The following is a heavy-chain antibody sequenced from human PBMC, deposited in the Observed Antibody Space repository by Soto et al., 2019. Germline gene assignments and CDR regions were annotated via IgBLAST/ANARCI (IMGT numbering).Heavy chain of an antibody. CDR2: ISYDGTNK. CDR3: AKSFYDKSGYYGLLDY. CDR1: GFSFNTHS. J-gene: IGHJ4*02. Sequence: GGSLRLSCAASGFSFNTHSMHWVRQAPGKGLEWVAVISYDGTNKYYADFVKGRFTISRDNSKNTLYLKMISLRVEDTAVYYCAKSFYDKSGYYGLLDYWGQGTLVTVSS. V-gene: IGHV3-30*18. D-gene: IGHD3-22*01.